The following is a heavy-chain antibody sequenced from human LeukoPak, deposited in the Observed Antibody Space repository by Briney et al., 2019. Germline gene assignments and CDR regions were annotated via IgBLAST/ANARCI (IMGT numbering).Heavy chain of an antibody. J-gene: IGHJ4*02. V-gene: IGHV1-2*02. CDR1: GYTFTGYY. CDR2: TNPNSGGT. Sequence: AASVKVSCKASGYTFTGYYMHWVRQAPGQGLEWMGWTNPNSGGTNYAQKFQGRVTMTRDTSISTAYMELSGLRSDDTAVYYCARDLGYSSSEYYFDYWGQGTQVTVSS. D-gene: IGHD6-6*01. CDR3: ARDLGYSSSEYYFDY.